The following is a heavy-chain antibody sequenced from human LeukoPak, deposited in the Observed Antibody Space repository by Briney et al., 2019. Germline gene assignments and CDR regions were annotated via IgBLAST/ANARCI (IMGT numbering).Heavy chain of an antibody. CDR3: TRQDCSGGSCSYVDY. CDR2: IRSKPNSYTT. V-gene: IGHV3-73*01. J-gene: IGHJ4*02. CDR1: GFTFSGFY. Sequence: GGSLRLSCVASGFTFSGFYMHWVRQASGKGLEWVGLIRSKPNSYTTVYAASVQGRFTISRDDSKNTAYLQMSSLKAEDTAVYYCTRQDCSGGSCSYVDYWGQGTLVTVSS. D-gene: IGHD2-15*01.